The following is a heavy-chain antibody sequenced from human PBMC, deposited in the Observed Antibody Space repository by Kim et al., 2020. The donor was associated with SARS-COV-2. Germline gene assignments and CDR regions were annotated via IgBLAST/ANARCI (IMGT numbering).Heavy chain of an antibody. J-gene: IGHJ4*02. CDR1: GGSISSSSYY. V-gene: IGHV4-39*07. CDR2: IYYSGST. CDR3: ARDLKVYYYDSSGYHGLDY. D-gene: IGHD3-22*01. Sequence: SETRSLTCTVSGGSISSSSYYWGWIRQPPGKGLEWIGSIYYSGSTYYNPSLKSRVTISVDTSKNQFSLKLSSVTAADTAVYYCARDLKVYYYDSSGYHGLDYWGQGTLVTVSS.